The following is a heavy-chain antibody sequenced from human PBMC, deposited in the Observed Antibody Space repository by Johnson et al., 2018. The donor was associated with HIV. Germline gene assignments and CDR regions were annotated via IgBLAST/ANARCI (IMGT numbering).Heavy chain of an antibody. D-gene: IGHD1-1*01. J-gene: IGHJ3*02. CDR1: GFTFSSYG. CDR2: ISYDGSNK. CDR3: AKDPPSTGWYAFDI. Sequence: QVQLVESGGGVVQPGRSLRLSCVGSGFTFSSYGMHWVRQAPGKGLEWVAVISYDGSNKYYADSVKGRFTISRDNSKNTLYLQMNSLRAEDTAVYYCAKDPPSTGWYAFDIWGQGTMVTVSS. V-gene: IGHV3-30*18.